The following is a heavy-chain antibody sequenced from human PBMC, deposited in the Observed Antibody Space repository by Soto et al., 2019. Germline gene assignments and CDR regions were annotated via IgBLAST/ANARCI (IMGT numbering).Heavy chain of an antibody. Sequence: PGESLKICCKGSGYSFTSYWIGWVRQMPGKGLEWMGIIYPGDSDTRYSPSFQGQVTISADKSISTAYLQWSSLKALDTAMYYCARLQAAAGDNDLTFDYWAQRTLVTVSS. CDR3: ARLQAAAGDNDLTFDY. D-gene: IGHD6-13*01. CDR2: IYPGDSDT. J-gene: IGHJ4*02. CDR1: GYSFTSYW. V-gene: IGHV5-51*01.